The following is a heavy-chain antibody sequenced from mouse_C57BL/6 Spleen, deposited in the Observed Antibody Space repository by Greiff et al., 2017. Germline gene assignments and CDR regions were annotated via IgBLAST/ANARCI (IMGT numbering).Heavy chain of an antibody. CDR1: GYTFTSYW. D-gene: IGHD2-1*01. CDR2: IDPSDSYT. CDR3: AAYGNFFAY. Sequence: VKLQEPGAELVKPGASVKLSCKASGYTFTSYWMQWVKQRPGQGLEWIGEIDPSDSYTNYNQKFKGKATLTVDTSSSTAYMQLSSLTSEDSAVYYCAAYGNFFAYWGQGTLVTVSA. V-gene: IGHV1-50*01. J-gene: IGHJ3*01.